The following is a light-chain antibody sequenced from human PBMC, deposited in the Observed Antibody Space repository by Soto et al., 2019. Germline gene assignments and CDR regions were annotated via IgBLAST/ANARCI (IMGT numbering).Light chain of an antibody. CDR3: TSYAGGNNV. V-gene: IGLV2-8*01. CDR2: EVN. Sequence: QSALTQPPSASGSPGQSVTISCTGTSSDVGGYNYVSWYQQYPVKVPKLMVYEVNKRPSGVPDRFSGSKSGNTASLTVSGLHADDEADYYCTSYAGGNNVFGTGTKLTVL. J-gene: IGLJ1*01. CDR1: SSDVGGYNY.